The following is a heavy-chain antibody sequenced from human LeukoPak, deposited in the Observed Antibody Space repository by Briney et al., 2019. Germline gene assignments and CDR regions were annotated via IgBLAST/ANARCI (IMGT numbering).Heavy chain of an antibody. D-gene: IGHD3-10*01. CDR1: GFTFSSYA. Sequence: GGSLRLSCAASGFTFSSYAMSWVRQAPGKGPEWVSSISASGGTTYYGDSVKGRFTISRDNSKNRLYLQMNSLRAEDTAVYYCAKGWPMIRGAIDYWGQGTLVTVSS. J-gene: IGHJ4*02. CDR3: AKGWPMIRGAIDY. V-gene: IGHV3-23*01. CDR2: ISASGGTT.